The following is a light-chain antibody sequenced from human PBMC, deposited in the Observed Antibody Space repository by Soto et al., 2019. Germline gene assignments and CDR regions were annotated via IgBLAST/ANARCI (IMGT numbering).Light chain of an antibody. V-gene: IGKV1-17*01. CDR2: AAS. J-gene: IGKJ1*01. CDR1: QGIRND. CDR3: QQYNSYWT. Sequence: IQMTQSPSSLSASVGDRFTITFWASQGIRNDLGWYQQKPGKAPKLLIYAASSLQSGVPSRFSGSGSGTEFTLTISSLQPDDFATYYCQQYNSYWTFGQGTKVDIK.